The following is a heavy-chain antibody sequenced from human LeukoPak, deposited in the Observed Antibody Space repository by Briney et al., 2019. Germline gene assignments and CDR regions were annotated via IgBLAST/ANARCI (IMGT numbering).Heavy chain of an antibody. V-gene: IGHV4-59*01. Sequence: PSETLSLTCTVSGGSISSYYWSWIRQPPGKGLEWIGYIYYSGSTNYNPSLKSRVTISVDTSKNQFSLKLSSVTAADTAVYYCARDNYSSGWLGVHDYWGQGTLVTVSS. CDR1: GGSISSYY. D-gene: IGHD6-19*01. CDR2: IYYSGST. CDR3: ARDNYSSGWLGVHDY. J-gene: IGHJ4*02.